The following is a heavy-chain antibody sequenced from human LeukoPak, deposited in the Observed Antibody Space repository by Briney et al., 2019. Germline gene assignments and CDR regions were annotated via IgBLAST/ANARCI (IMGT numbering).Heavy chain of an antibody. CDR3: ARARNPTPDAFDI. J-gene: IGHJ3*02. CDR2: ISSSSSYI. D-gene: IGHD1-14*01. CDR1: EFTFSSYW. Sequence: PGGSLRLSCVAFEFTFSSYWMHWVRQAPGKGLEWVSSISSSSSYIYYADSVKGRFTISRDNAKNSLYLQMNSLRAEDTAVYYCARARNPTPDAFDIWGQGTMVTVSS. V-gene: IGHV3-21*01.